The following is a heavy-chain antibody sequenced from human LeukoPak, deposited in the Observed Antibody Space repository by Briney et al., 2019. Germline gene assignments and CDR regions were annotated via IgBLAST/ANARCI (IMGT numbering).Heavy chain of an antibody. CDR2: IYYSGST. J-gene: IGHJ5*02. V-gene: IGHV4-39*02. CDR3: AREDTAQNWFHP. D-gene: IGHD5-18*01. CDR1: GGSISSSSYY. Sequence: PSETLSLTCTVSGGSISSSSYYWGWIRQPPGKGLEWIGSIYYSGSTYYNPSLKSRVTISVDTSKNQFSLKLSSVTAADTAVYYCAREDTAQNWFHPWGQGTLVTVSS.